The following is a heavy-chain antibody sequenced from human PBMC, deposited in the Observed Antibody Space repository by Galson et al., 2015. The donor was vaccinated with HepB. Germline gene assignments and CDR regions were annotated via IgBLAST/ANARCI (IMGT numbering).Heavy chain of an antibody. J-gene: IGHJ4*02. CDR2: INPNSGGT. Sequence: SVKVSCKASGYTFTGYYMHWVRQAPGQGLEWMGWINPNSGGTNYAQKFQGRVTMTRDTSISTAYMELSRLRSDDTAVYYCARPGPVLMVYAYDYWGQGTLVTVSS. V-gene: IGHV1-2*02. CDR1: GYTFTGYY. D-gene: IGHD2-8*01. CDR3: ARPGPVLMVYAYDY.